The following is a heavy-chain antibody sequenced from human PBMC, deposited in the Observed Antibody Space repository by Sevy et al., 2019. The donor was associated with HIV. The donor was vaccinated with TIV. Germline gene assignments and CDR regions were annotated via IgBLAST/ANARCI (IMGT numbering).Heavy chain of an antibody. CDR3: ARLTTKPTSDLYGMDV. V-gene: IGHV1-2*02. D-gene: IGHD4-17*01. J-gene: IGHJ6*02. Sequence: ASVPVSCKASGYIFTDYYIHWVRQAPGQGLAWMAWINSDSGVTNYVQRFQGELTLTRDTSLNTAYLDLSRLKSNEAAIYFCARLTTKPTSDLYGMDVWGQGTTVTVSS. CDR1: GYIFTDYY. CDR2: INSDSGVT.